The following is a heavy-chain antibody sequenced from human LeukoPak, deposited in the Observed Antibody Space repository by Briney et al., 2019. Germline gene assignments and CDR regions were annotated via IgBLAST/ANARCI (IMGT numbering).Heavy chain of an antibody. J-gene: IGHJ4*02. Sequence: GGSLRLSCAASGFTVSSSCMYWVRQAPGKGLEWVSFFYRGDSTYYAESVRGRFTISRDNSKNTLYLLMNSLIPEDTAVYYCAREVVSTPSYFDSWGQGTLVTVSS. V-gene: IGHV3-53*01. CDR2: FYRGDST. CDR3: AREVVSTPSYFDS. CDR1: GFTVSSSC. D-gene: IGHD2-15*01.